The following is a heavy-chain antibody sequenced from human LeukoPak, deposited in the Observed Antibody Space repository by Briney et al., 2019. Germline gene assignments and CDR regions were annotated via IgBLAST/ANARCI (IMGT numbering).Heavy chain of an antibody. CDR1: GFTFSSYG. CDR3: AKDCGGDCYLDY. Sequence: GGSLRLSCAASGFTFSSYGMHWVRQAPGKRLEWVAVISYDGSNKYYADSVKGRFTISRDNSKNTLYLQMNSLRAEDTAVYYCAKDCGGDCYLDYWGQGTLDTVSS. CDR2: ISYDGSNK. V-gene: IGHV3-30*18. D-gene: IGHD2-21*02. J-gene: IGHJ4*02.